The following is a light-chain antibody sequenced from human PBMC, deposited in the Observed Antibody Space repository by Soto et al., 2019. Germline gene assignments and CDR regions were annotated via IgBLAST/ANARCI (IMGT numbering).Light chain of an antibody. CDR2: AAS. J-gene: IGKJ1*01. V-gene: IGKV1-6*01. Sequence: IKMTQSPSSLSASAGDRVTIACQASQGIRSDLGWYQQKPAKAPQLLISAASSLQTEFPSRFSGSESGTNFSPTISSLQPEDSATYCCARHFLYPRTFGQGTKVTI. CDR3: ARHFLYPRT. CDR1: QGIRSD.